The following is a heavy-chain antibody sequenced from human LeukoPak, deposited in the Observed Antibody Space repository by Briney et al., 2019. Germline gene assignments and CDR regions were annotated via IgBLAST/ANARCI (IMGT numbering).Heavy chain of an antibody. CDR1: GFTFSNFA. D-gene: IGHD2-8*02. Sequence: PGGSLRLSCAASGFTFSNFAMTWVRQAPGKGLDWVSTISGGAVSTYYADSVKGRFTISRDNSKNTLFLQMNSLRVEDTAIYYCTKDPYCTGGNCDGAANDYWGQGTLVTVSS. CDR3: TKDPYCTGGNCDGAANDY. CDR2: ISGGAVST. V-gene: IGHV3-23*01. J-gene: IGHJ4*02.